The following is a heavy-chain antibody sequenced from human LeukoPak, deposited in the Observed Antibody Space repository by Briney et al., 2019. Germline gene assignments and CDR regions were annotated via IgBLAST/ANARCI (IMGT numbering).Heavy chain of an antibody. J-gene: IGHJ4*02. V-gene: IGHV2-70*11. Sequence: SGPTLVNPTQTLTLTCTFSGFSLNTNGMCVSWIRQPPGKALEWLARIDWDDDKYYTTSLKTRLTISKGTSKNQVVLTMTNMDPVDTATYSCARIRLGSGCYDYWGQGIRVTVSS. D-gene: IGHD6-19*01. CDR1: GFSLNTNGMC. CDR3: ARIRLGSGCYDY. CDR2: IDWDDDK.